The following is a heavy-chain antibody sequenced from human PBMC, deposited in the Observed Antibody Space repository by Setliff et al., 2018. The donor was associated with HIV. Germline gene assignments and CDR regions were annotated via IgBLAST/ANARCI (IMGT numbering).Heavy chain of an antibody. CDR2: IYFNGIT. Sequence: KPSETLSLTCSVSGDSVSSRSYYGGWIRQSPGKCLEWIGSIYFNGITHYNPSPKSRVTTSVDTSKNQFSLKLSSVTAADTAIYYCVTVVQDDLGVALFDYWGRGTLVTVSS. D-gene: IGHD2-21*01. J-gene: IGHJ4*02. CDR3: VTVVQDDLGVALFDY. V-gene: IGHV4-39*01. CDR1: GDSVSSRSYY.